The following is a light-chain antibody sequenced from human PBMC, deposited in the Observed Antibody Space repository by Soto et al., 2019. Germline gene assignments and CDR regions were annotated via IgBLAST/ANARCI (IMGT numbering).Light chain of an antibody. CDR3: QQRSNWPPWYT. CDR2: DAS. J-gene: IGKJ2*01. Sequence: EIVLTQSPATLSLSPGERATLSCRASQSVSSYLAWYQQKPGQAPRLLIYDASNRATGIPARFSGSGSGTDFTLTLSSLGPEDFAVYSCQQRSNWPPWYTFGQGTKLEIK. CDR1: QSVSSY. V-gene: IGKV3-11*01.